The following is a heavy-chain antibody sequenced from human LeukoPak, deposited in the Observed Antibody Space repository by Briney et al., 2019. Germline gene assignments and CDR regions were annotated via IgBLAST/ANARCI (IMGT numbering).Heavy chain of an antibody. J-gene: IGHJ6*03. V-gene: IGHV4-39*07. CDR1: GGSISTSNYY. D-gene: IGHD5-18*01. CDR3: ASSAADTAMRYYYYYYMDV. CDR2: IFYSGST. Sequence: SETLSLTCTVSGGSISTSNYYWGWIRQPPGKGLEWIGNIFYSGSTYYSPSLRSRVTISLDTSRNQFSLKLNSVTAADTAVYYCASSAADTAMRYYYYYYMDVWGKGTTVTVSS.